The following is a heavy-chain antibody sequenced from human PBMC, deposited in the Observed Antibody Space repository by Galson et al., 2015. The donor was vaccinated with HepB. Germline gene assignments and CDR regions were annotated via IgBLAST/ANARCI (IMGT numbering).Heavy chain of an antibody. Sequence: SVKVSCKASGYTFTSYAMHWVRQAPGQRLEWMGWINAGNGNTKYSQKFQGRVTITRDTSASTAHMELSSLRSEDTAVYYCARSLTTVTTFIDYWGQGTLVTVSS. CDR2: INAGNGNT. D-gene: IGHD4-17*01. V-gene: IGHV1-3*01. J-gene: IGHJ4*02. CDR1: GYTFTSYA. CDR3: ARSLTTVTTFIDY.